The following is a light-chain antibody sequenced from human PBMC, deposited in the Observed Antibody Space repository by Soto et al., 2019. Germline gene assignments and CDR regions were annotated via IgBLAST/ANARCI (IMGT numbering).Light chain of an antibody. CDR3: QQLNSYT. V-gene: IGKV1-9*01. CDR1: QGISIY. J-gene: IGKJ4*01. Sequence: IQLTQSPSSLSASVGDRVTITCRASQGISIYLAWYQQKPGKVPKLLIYAASTLQSGVPSRFSGSGSGTDFPLTSSSLQPEDFASYYCQQLNSYTFGGGTKVEIK. CDR2: AAS.